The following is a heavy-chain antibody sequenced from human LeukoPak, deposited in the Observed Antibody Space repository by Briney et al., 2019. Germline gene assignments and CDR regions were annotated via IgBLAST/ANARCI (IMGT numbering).Heavy chain of an antibody. J-gene: IGHJ4*02. V-gene: IGHV3-23*01. D-gene: IGHD2-8*02. Sequence: GGSLRLSCAASGFTFSNYAMTWVRQAPGKGLEWVSSFSASGGRTYYADSVKGRFTISRDNSKNTLYLQLSSLRAEDTAVYFCAKGLLDPNLVLDYWGQGTLVTVSS. CDR3: AKGLLDPNLVLDY. CDR2: FSASGGRT. CDR1: GFTFSNYA.